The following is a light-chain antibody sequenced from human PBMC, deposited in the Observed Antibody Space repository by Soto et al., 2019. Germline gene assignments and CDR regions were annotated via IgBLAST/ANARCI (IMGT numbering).Light chain of an antibody. CDR2: DVA. CDR3: VSYSSSTTHV. V-gene: IGLV2-14*03. J-gene: IGLJ1*01. CDR1: SSDVGGSNF. Sequence: QSALTQPASVSDSPGQSITICCTGTSSDVGGSNFVSWYQQHPGKPPKLIIYDVANRPSGVSNRFSGSKSGSTASLIISRPQTEDEADYYFVSYSSSTTHVFGTGTQLTVL.